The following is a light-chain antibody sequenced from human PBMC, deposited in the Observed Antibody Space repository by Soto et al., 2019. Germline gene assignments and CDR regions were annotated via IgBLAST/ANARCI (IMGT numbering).Light chain of an antibody. CDR3: QQYGGSSRT. V-gene: IGKV3-20*01. J-gene: IGKJ1*01. Sequence: IVLTQSPDTLSLSTGERVTLSCRASQSVRNNYLALYQQKPGQAPRLLIYETYRRATGIPDRFSGSGSGIDFTLTISRLEPEDFAVYLCQQYGGSSRTFGLGTKV. CDR2: ETY. CDR1: QSVRNNY.